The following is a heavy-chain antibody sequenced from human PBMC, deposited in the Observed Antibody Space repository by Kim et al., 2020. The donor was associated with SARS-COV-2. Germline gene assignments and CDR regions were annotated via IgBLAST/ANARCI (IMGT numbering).Heavy chain of an antibody. J-gene: IGHJ4*02. D-gene: IGHD3-9*01. V-gene: IGHV1-2*02. CDR3: ARDYSDLDWLLRY. Sequence: YAQKFQGRVTMTRDTSISTAYMALSRLGSDDTSVYYCARDYSDLDWLLRYWGQGTLVTVSS.